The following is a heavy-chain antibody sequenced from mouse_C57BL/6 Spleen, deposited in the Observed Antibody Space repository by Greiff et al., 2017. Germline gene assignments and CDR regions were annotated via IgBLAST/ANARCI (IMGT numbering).Heavy chain of an antibody. CDR2: IYPRSGNT. J-gene: IGHJ1*03. V-gene: IGHV1-81*01. CDR1: GYTFTSYG. CDR3: ARLYGSTYWYFDV. D-gene: IGHD1-1*01. Sequence: QVQLQQSGAELARPGASVKLSCKASGYTFTSYGISWVKQRTGQGLEWIGEIYPRSGNTYYNEKFKGKATLTADRSSSTAYMELRSLTSEDSAVYFCARLYGSTYWYFDVWGTGTTVTVSS.